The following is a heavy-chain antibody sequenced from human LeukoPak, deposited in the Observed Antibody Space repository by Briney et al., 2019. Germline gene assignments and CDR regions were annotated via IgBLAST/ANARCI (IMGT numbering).Heavy chain of an antibody. D-gene: IGHD2-2*01. CDR3: ARDPFWSISTGCYFEDWFDP. CDR2: ITWNGDKT. V-gene: IGHV3-20*04. J-gene: IGHJ5*02. CDR1: GFKFDDYD. Sequence: PGGSLRLSCTASGFKFDDYDMSWVRQVPGKGLEWVSGITWNGDKTGYADSVRGRFAISRDNTKKSLYLQMSSLRAEDTALYYCARDPFWSISTGCYFEDWFDPWGPGTLVTVSS.